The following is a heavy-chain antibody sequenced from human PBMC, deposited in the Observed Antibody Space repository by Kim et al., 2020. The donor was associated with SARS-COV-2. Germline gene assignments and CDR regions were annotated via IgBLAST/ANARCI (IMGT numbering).Heavy chain of an antibody. CDR3: ARNEYCSGGSCYYWNWYFDL. CDR1: GFTVSSNY. CDR2: IYSGGST. V-gene: IGHV3-53*01. Sequence: GGSLRLSCAASGFTVSSNYMSWVRQAPGKGLEWVSVIYSGGSTYYADSVKGRFTISRDNSKNTLYLQMNSLRAEDTAVYYCARNEYCSGGSCYYWNWYFDLWGRGTLVTVSS. D-gene: IGHD2-15*01. J-gene: IGHJ2*01.